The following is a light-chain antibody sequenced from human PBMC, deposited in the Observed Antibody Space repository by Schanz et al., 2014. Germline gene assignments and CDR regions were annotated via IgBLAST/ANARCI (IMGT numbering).Light chain of an antibody. V-gene: IGKV3D-20*02. Sequence: EIVLTQSPGTLSLSPGERATLSCRASQSVGSSFLAWHQQKPGQAPRLLIFAASTRATGIPARFSGSGSGTDFTLTISSLEPEDFAVYYCQQRSNWPLIFTFGPGTKVDIK. CDR2: AAS. J-gene: IGKJ3*01. CDR1: QSVGSSF. CDR3: QQRSNWPLIFT.